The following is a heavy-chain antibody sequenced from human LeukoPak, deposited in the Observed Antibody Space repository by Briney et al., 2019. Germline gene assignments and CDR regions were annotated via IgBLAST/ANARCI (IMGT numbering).Heavy chain of an antibody. D-gene: IGHD6-19*01. V-gene: IGHV1-69*01. Sequence: SVKVSCKASGGTFSSYAISWVRQAPGQGLEWMGGIIPIFGTANYAQKFQGRVTITADESTSTAYMELSSLRSEDTAVYYCALRESSGWPGPLDYRGQGTLVTDSS. CDR1: GGTFSSYA. CDR2: IIPIFGTA. CDR3: ALRESSGWPGPLDY. J-gene: IGHJ4*02.